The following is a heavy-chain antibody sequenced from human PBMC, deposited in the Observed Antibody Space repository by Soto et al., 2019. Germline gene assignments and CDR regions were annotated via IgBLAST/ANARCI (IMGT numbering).Heavy chain of an antibody. CDR1: GFTFSSYE. D-gene: IGHD6-13*01. V-gene: IGHV3-48*03. J-gene: IGHJ4*02. CDR2: ISTIGSTI. CDR3: AILAGYTFDY. Sequence: GGSLRLSCAASGFTFSSYEMNWVRQAPGQGLEWISYISTIGSTIYYADSVKGRSTISRDNSKDTLYLQMNSLRAEDTAVYYCAILAGYTFDYWGQGTLVTVSS.